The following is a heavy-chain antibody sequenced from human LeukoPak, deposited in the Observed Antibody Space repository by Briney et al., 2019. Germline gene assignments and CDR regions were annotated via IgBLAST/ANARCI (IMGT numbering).Heavy chain of an antibody. V-gene: IGHV3-9*03. D-gene: IGHD3-22*01. CDR1: GFTFDDYA. Sequence: GGSLRLSCAASGFTFDDYAMHWVRQAPGKGLEWVSGISWNSGSIGYADPVKGRFTISRDNAKNSLYLQMNSLRAEDMALYYCAKDASRGGYDASDIWGQGTMVTVSS. CDR2: ISWNSGSI. CDR3: AKDASRGGYDASDI. J-gene: IGHJ3*02.